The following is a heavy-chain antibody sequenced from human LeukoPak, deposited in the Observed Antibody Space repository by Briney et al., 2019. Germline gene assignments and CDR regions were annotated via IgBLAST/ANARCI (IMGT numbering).Heavy chain of an antibody. D-gene: IGHD6-13*01. CDR2: INPYNAYT. Sequence: ASVKVSCKVSGYTLTELSMHWVRQAPGQGLEWMGWINPYNAYTHYAQKFQGRVTMTRDTSISTVYIELSSLTSDDTAVYYCARVQHLDYWGQGTLVTVSS. V-gene: IGHV1-2*02. CDR3: ARVQHLDY. J-gene: IGHJ4*02. CDR1: GYTLTELS.